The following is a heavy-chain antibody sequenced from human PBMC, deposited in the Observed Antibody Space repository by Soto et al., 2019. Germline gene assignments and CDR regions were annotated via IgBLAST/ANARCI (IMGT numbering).Heavy chain of an antibody. D-gene: IGHD2-15*01. CDR2: ISGSGGST. V-gene: IGHV3-23*01. CDR1: GFTFSSYA. Sequence: EVQLLESGGGLVQPGGSLRLSCAASGFTFSSYAMSWVRQAPGKGLEWVSAISGSGGSTYYADSVKGRYTISRDNSKNTLHLQMNSLSADDTAVYYCAKEGSGGLTIYYYYYGMDVWGQGTTVTVSS. J-gene: IGHJ6*02. CDR3: AKEGSGGLTIYYYYYGMDV.